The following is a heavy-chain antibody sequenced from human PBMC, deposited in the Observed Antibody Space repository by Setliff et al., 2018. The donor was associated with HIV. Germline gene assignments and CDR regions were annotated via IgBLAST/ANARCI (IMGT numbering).Heavy chain of an antibody. D-gene: IGHD6-13*01. V-gene: IGHV1-18*01. CDR1: GYTFTNFG. Sequence: ASVKVSCKASGYTFTNFGISWVRQAPGQGLEWMGWISVYNGKIDYAQKFQGRVTMTTETSTSTAHMELRSLRSDDTAVYYCARDYGSSPYAVFDSWGQGTLGHRLL. J-gene: IGHJ4*02. CDR3: ARDYGSSPYAVFDS. CDR2: ISVYNGKI.